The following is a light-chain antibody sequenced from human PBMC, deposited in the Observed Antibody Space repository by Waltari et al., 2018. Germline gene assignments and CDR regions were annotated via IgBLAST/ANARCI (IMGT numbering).Light chain of an antibody. Sequence: AIRITQSPSSLSASTGDRVTITCRASQGISSYLAWYQQKPGKAPKLLIYAASTLQSGVPSRFSGSGSGTDFTLTISCLQSEDFATYYCQQYYSYPRITFGPGTKVDIK. CDR1: QGISSY. V-gene: IGKV1-8*01. J-gene: IGKJ3*01. CDR3: QQYYSYPRIT. CDR2: AAS.